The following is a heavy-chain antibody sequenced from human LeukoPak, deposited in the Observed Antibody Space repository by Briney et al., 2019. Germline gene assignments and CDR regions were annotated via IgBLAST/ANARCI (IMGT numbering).Heavy chain of an antibody. CDR1: GGSFSGYY. Sequence: SETLSLTCAAYGGSFSGYYWSWIRQPPGKGLEWIGEINHSGSTNYNPSLKSRVTISVDTSKNQFSLKLSSVTAADTAVYYCARGGDGDYEYYYYGMDVWGQGTTVTVSS. V-gene: IGHV4-34*01. CDR2: INHSGST. D-gene: IGHD4-17*01. CDR3: ARGGDGDYEYYYYGMDV. J-gene: IGHJ6*02.